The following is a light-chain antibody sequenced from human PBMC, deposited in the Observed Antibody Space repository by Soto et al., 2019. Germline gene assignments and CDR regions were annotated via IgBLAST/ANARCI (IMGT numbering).Light chain of an antibody. CDR3: QQYNSYLYT. J-gene: IGKJ2*01. Sequence: DIQMTQSPSTLSASVGDRVTITCRASQSISSWLAWYQQKPGKAPKLLIYDASSLESGVPSRFSGSGSGTEFTLTISSLQPYDFATYYCQQYNSYLYTFGQGPKLEIK. CDR2: DAS. V-gene: IGKV1-5*01. CDR1: QSISSW.